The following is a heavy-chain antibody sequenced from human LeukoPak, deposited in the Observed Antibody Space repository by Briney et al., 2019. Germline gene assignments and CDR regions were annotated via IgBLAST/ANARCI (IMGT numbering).Heavy chain of an antibody. CDR2: IYLGGSGP. CDR1: GYSFTSYC. Sequence: GESLQISCKVSGYSFTSYCIGWVRPMPGKGLEWMGIIYLGGSGPTYSPSFQGQVTISVDKSINTAYLQWSSLQASDTAMYYCGMSGDRVPLQDDVFDVWGQGTMVTVST. CDR3: GMSGDRVPLQDDVFDV. D-gene: IGHD1-26*01. J-gene: IGHJ3*01. V-gene: IGHV5-51*01.